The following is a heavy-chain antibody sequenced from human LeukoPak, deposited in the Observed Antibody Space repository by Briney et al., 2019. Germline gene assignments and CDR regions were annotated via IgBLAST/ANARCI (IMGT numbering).Heavy chain of an antibody. D-gene: IGHD3-22*01. V-gene: IGHV1-24*01. CDR3: ATWRTEDYYDSSGYSDAFDI. J-gene: IGHJ3*02. Sequence: ASVKVSCKVSGYTLTELSMHWVRQAPGKGLEWMGGFDPEDGETIYAQKFQGRVTMTEDTSTDTAYMELSSLRSEDTAVYYCATWRTEDYYDSSGYSDAFDIWGQGTMVTVSS. CDR1: GYTLTELS. CDR2: FDPEDGET.